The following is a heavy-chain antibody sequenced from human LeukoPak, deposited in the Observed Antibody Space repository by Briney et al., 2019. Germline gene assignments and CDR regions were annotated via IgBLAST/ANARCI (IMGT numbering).Heavy chain of an antibody. Sequence: GGSLRLSCAASGFTFSSYSMNWVRQAPGKGLEWVSYISSSSSTIYHADSVKGRFTISRDNAKNSLYLQMNSLRAEDTAVYYCARRRDSGSLQHFDYWGQGTLVTVSS. J-gene: IGHJ4*02. D-gene: IGHD1-26*01. CDR3: ARRRDSGSLQHFDY. CDR1: GFTFSSYS. CDR2: ISSSSSTI. V-gene: IGHV3-48*01.